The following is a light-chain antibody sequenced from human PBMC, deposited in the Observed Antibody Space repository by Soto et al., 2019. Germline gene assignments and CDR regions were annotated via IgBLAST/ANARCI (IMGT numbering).Light chain of an antibody. CDR2: GAS. CDR1: QSVSSSF. CDR3: QQYAGSPIT. V-gene: IGKV3-20*01. Sequence: EIVLTQSPGTLSFSPVERATLSFRASQSVSSSFVAWFQQKPGQAPRVLIYGASSRASGIPDRFSGSGSETDFTLTISRLEPEDFALYYCQQYAGSPITFGQGTRLEIK. J-gene: IGKJ5*01.